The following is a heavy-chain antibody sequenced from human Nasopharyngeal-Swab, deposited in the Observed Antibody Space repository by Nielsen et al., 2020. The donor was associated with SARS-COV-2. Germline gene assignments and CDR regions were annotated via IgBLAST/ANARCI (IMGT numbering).Heavy chain of an antibody. J-gene: IGHJ4*02. Sequence: GESLKISCAASGFTFSTAMSWVRQAPGKGLECVSGIGGSGVKIYYAESVKGRFTISRDNSKNTLYLQMNSLRAEDTAVYYCAKDRRGWYPDYWGQGTLVTVSS. CDR1: GFTFSTA. CDR2: IGGSGVKI. V-gene: IGHV3-23*01. CDR3: AKDRRGWYPDY. D-gene: IGHD6-19*01.